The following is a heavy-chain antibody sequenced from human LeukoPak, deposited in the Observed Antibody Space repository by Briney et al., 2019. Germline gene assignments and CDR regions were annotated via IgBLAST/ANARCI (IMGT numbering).Heavy chain of an antibody. CDR2: ISLDGNNE. CDR3: AREGVLGYYFDY. D-gene: IGHD2-21*01. V-gene: IGHV3-30-3*01. J-gene: IGHJ4*02. CDR1: GFTFRNYY. Sequence: GGSLRLSCAASGFTFRNYYMHWVRQAPGKGLEWVAVISLDGNNEYYADSVKGRFSLSRDNSMNTLYLQLNSLRTEDTAMYYCAREGVLGYYFDYWGQGTLVTVSS.